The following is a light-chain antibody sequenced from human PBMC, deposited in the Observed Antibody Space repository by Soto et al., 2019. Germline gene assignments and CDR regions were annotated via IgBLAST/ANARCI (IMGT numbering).Light chain of an antibody. CDR1: QRISSD. V-gene: IGKV1-39*01. J-gene: IGKJ1*01. CDR2: AAS. CDR3: QQSHNIPRT. Sequence: DIQMNQSPSSLSASVGDTVTITCRESQRISSDLNWYQQTTGKAPEVIIYAASSLQSGVRSRFSGSGYGTEFTLTISSLQPEDFATYYCQQSHNIPRTFGQGTKVDIK.